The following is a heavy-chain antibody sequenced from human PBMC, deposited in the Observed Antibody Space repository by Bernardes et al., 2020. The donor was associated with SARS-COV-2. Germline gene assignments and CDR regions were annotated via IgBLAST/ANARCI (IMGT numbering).Heavy chain of an antibody. CDR2: ISDDGGNK. J-gene: IGHJ4*02. Sequence: GGSLRLSCAASGFTFSNYAIHWVRQAPGKGLEWVAVISDDGGNKYYADSVKGRFTISRDSSKNTLYLQMNSLRAEDTAVYYCARDRSENSKREYYFDYWGQGILVTVSS. D-gene: IGHD6-19*01. CDR3: ARDRSENSKREYYFDY. V-gene: IGHV3-30-3*01. CDR1: GFTFSNYA.